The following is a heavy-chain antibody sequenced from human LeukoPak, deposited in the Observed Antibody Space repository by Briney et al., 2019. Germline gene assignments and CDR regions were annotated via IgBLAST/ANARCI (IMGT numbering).Heavy chain of an antibody. CDR1: GFNVSIYW. Sequence: GGCLRLSCAASGFNVSIYWMHWGRHAPGKGLVWVSRINSEGSRRMYADSVRGRFTISRDNAKNTLYLEMNSLRAEDTATYFCTRCGYCGADNCYSGGDYFDPWGQGTLVTVSS. CDR2: INSEGSRR. CDR3: TRCGYCGADNCYSGGDYFDP. D-gene: IGHD2-15*01. V-gene: IGHV3-74*03. J-gene: IGHJ5*02.